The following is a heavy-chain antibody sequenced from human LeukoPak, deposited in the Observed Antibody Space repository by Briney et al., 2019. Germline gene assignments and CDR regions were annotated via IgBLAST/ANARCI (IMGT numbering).Heavy chain of an antibody. CDR1: GFIFDDYS. D-gene: IGHD6-19*01. J-gene: IGHJ3*02. V-gene: IGHV3-20*04. Sequence: GGSLRLSCPASGFIFDDYSMHWVRQAPGKGLKWVSGIKWNGERTGYADSVKGRFTISRDTAKNSLYLQVNSLRAEDTALYYCARAGYSSGWPLDAFDIWGQGTMVTVSS. CDR2: IKWNGERT. CDR3: ARAGYSSGWPLDAFDI.